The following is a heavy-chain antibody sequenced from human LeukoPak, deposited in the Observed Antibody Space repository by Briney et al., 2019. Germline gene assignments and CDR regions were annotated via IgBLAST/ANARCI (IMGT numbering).Heavy chain of an antibody. Sequence: PGGSLRLSCAASGFTFSSYAMSWVRQAPGKGLEWVSAISASGGTTYYADSVKGRFTIARDRSKNTLYLEMNGLRAEDTAVYHCAKSRSVADAFDIWGHGAMVTVSS. CDR2: ISASGGTT. CDR3: AKSRSVADAFDI. V-gene: IGHV3-23*01. J-gene: IGHJ3*02. D-gene: IGHD6-19*01. CDR1: GFTFSSYA.